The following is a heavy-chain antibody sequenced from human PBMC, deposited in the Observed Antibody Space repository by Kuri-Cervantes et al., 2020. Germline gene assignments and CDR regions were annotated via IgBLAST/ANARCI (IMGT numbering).Heavy chain of an antibody. CDR1: GGSISSGGYY. D-gene: IGHD3-22*01. CDR3: ARQPYYYDSSGYYYHDAFDV. J-gene: IGHJ3*01. CDR2: IYYSGST. V-gene: IGHV4-39*01. Sequence: SETLSLTCTVSGGSISSGGYYWSWIRQHPGKGLEWIGSIYYSGSTYYNPSLKSRVTVSVDTSKNQFSLKLNSVTAADTAVYYCARQPYYYDSSGYYYHDAFDVWGQGTMVTVSS.